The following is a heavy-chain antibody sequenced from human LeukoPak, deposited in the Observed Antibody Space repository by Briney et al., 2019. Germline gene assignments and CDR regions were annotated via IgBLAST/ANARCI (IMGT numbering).Heavy chain of an antibody. D-gene: IGHD3-22*01. J-gene: IGHJ4*02. CDR2: FDPEDGET. CDR3: ATGYVPQVLMTYYDSSGYFQFDY. Sequence: ASVKVSCKVSGYTLTELSMHWVRQAPGKGLEWMGGFDPEDGETIYAQKFQGRVTMTEDTSTDTACMELSSLRSEDTAVYYCATGYVPQVLMTYYDSSGYFQFDYWAREPWSPSPQ. CDR1: GYTLTELS. V-gene: IGHV1-24*01.